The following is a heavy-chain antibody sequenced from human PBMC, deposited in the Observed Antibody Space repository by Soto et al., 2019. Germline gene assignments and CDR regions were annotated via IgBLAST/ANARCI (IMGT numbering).Heavy chain of an antibody. J-gene: IGHJ4*02. CDR2: IKSKADGETI. CDR1: GFTFSSAW. V-gene: IGHV3-15*01. CDR3: AADIPPPQGPSYPIDY. Sequence: EVQLVESGGDLVTPGGSLRLSCATSGFTFSSAWMSWVRQAPGEGLEWVGGIKSKADGETIEYAAPVKGRFTISRDDSKATVFLQMTSLKAEDTAIYYCAADIPPPQGPSYPIDYWGQGTLVTVSS. D-gene: IGHD1-26*01.